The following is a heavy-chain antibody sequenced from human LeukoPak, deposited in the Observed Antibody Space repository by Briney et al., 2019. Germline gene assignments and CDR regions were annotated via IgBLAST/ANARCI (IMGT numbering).Heavy chain of an antibody. V-gene: IGHV4-59*01. Sequence: PSETLSLTCTVSGGSISSYYWSWIRQPPGKGLEWIGYIYYSGSTNYNPSLKSRVTISVDKSKNQFSLKLSSVTAADTAVYYCARVSSGWSTDYYFDYWGQGTLVTVSS. CDR2: IYYSGST. D-gene: IGHD6-19*01. J-gene: IGHJ4*02. CDR3: ARVSSGWSTDYYFDY. CDR1: GGSISSYY.